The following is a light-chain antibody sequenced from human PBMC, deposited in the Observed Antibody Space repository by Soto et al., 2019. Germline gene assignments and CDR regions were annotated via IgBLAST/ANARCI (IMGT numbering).Light chain of an antibody. V-gene: IGKV3-20*01. J-gene: IGKJ5*01. Sequence: EIVLTQSPGTLSLSPGEGATLSCRASQSVGRNYLAWFQQKPGQPPRLLISGASSRAACIPDKFSGSGSGTDFTLTISRLEPEDFAAYLCQQYAEAPITFGQGTRLEIK. CDR2: GAS. CDR3: QQYAEAPIT. CDR1: QSVGRNY.